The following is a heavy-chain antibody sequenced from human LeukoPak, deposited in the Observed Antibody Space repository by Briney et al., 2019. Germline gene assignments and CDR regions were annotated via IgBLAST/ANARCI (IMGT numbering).Heavy chain of an antibody. CDR1: GFTFSDYY. CDR3: ARKNYYDSSVAFDI. J-gene: IGHJ3*02. D-gene: IGHD3-22*01. CDR2: ISSSGSTI. V-gene: IGHV3-11*04. Sequence: PGGSLRLSCAASGFTFSDYYMSWIRQAPGKGLEWVSHISSSGSTIYYADSVKGRFTISRDNAKNSLYLQMNSLRAEDTAVYYCARKNYYDSSVAFDIWGQGTMVTVSS.